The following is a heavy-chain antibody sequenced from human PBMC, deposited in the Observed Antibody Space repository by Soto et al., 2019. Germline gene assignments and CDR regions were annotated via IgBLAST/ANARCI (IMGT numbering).Heavy chain of an antibody. J-gene: IGHJ6*02. Sequence: SGTLSLTFTVPGGAISSGGYYWSWIRQHPGKGLEWIGYIDYSGSTSYNPSLKSRVTISVDTSKNQFSLNLSSVTAAYTAVYYCARDFDFLTGYRGYYYYYGMDVWGQGATVTVSS. CDR3: ARDFDFLTGYRGYYYYYGMDV. V-gene: IGHV4-31*03. D-gene: IGHD3-9*01. CDR1: GGAISSGGYY. CDR2: IDYSGST.